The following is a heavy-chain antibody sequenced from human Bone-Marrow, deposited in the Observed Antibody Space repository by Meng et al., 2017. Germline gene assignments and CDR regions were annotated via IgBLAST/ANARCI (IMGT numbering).Heavy chain of an antibody. D-gene: IGHD2-2*01. Sequence: GESLKISCAASGFTFSTYTMNWVRQAPGKGLEWVSSISTSSNYIYYADSVKGRFTISRDNAKNSLYLQMNSLRAEDTAVYYCAKDGLGYLIPAANWGQGTLVTVSS. J-gene: IGHJ4*02. CDR2: ISTSSNYI. V-gene: IGHV3-21*04. CDR1: GFTFSTYT. CDR3: AKDGLGYLIPAAN.